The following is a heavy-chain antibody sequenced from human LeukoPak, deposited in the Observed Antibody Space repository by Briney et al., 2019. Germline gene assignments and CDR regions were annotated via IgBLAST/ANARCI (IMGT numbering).Heavy chain of an antibody. CDR2: INHSGST. CDR1: GGSFSGYY. CDR3: ARGGSKRGIWFDP. J-gene: IGHJ5*02. Sequence: SETLSLTCAVYGGSFSGYYWSWIRQPPGKGLEWIGEINHSGSTNYNPSLKSRVAISGDPTKSQFSLKLSSVTAAATAVYYCARGGSKRGIWFDPWGQGTLVTVSS. V-gene: IGHV4-34*01.